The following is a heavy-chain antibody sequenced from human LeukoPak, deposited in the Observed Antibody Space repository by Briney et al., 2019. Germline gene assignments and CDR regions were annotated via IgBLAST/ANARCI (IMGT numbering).Heavy chain of an antibody. CDR3: AKGMHFGAPNWFDP. Sequence: GGSLRLSCAASGFTFSSYSMNWVRQAPGKGLEWVSSISSSSSYIYYADSVKGRFTISRDNAKNSLYLQMNSLRAEDTAVYYCAKGMHFGAPNWFDPWGQGTLVAVSS. CDR1: GFTFSSYS. V-gene: IGHV3-21*04. J-gene: IGHJ5*02. D-gene: IGHD3-3*01. CDR2: ISSSSSYI.